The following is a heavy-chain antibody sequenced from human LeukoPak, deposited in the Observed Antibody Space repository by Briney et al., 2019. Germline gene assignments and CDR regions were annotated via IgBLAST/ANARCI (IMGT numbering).Heavy chain of an antibody. CDR3: ANYGDYQYFDY. Sequence: GRSLRLSCAASGFTFINYGMHWVRQAPGKGLEWVAVISYDGTNKYYADSVKGRFTISRDNSKNTLYLQMNSLRTDDTAVYYCANYGDYQYFDYWGQGTPVTVSS. J-gene: IGHJ4*02. CDR1: GFTFINYG. V-gene: IGHV3-30*18. CDR2: ISYDGTNK. D-gene: IGHD4-17*01.